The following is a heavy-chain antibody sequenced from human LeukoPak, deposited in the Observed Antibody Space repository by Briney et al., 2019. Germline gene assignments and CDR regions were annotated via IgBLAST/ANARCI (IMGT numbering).Heavy chain of an antibody. Sequence: SQTLSLTCAISGDSVSSNSAAWNWIRQSPSRGLEWLGRTYYRAKWYNDYAVSVKSRITINPDTSKNQFSLQLTSVTPEDTAVYYCARANSNWKLLPPRRYYYYMDVWGKGTTVTVSS. CDR3: ARANSNWKLLPPRRYYYYMDV. J-gene: IGHJ6*03. V-gene: IGHV6-1*01. CDR2: TYYRAKWYN. CDR1: GDSVSSNSAA. D-gene: IGHD4-11*01.